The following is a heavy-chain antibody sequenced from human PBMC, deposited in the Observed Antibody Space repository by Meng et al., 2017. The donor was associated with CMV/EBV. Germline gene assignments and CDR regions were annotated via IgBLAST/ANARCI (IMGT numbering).Heavy chain of an antibody. V-gene: IGHV3-30*18. J-gene: IGHJ4*02. Sequence: TYGMHWVRQAPGKGLEWVAVVTYGGTTKSYADSVKGRLTISRDNSKNTLYLEMNSLRVEDTAVYYCAKESASATGGYTYGPQGFDYWGQGTLVTVSS. CDR2: VTYGGTTK. CDR3: AKESASATGGYTYGPQGFDY. CDR1: TYG. D-gene: IGHD5-18*01.